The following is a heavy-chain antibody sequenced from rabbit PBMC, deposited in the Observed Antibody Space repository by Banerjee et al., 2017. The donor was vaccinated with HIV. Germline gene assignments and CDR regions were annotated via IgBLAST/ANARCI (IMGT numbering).Heavy chain of an antibody. V-gene: IGHV1S45*01. Sequence: EESGGDLVKPEGSLTLTCTASGFSFSSSYWICWVRQAPGKGLEWIACIYTGSSGSTYYASWAKGRFTISRSTSLNTVDLKMTSLTAADTATYFCAGGYGSSSGRGYPYLNLWGQGTLVTVS. D-gene: IGHD7-1*01. CDR1: GFSFSSSYW. CDR2: IYTGSSGST. CDR3: AGGYGSSSGRGYPYLNL. J-gene: IGHJ4*01.